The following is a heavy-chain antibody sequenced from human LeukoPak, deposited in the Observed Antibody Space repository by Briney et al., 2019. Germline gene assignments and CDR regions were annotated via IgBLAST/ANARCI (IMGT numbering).Heavy chain of an antibody. V-gene: IGHV4-39*02. Sequence: SSETLSLTCTVSGGSISSSSYSWGWIRQPPGKGLEWIGSIYYGGSTYYNPSLKSRVTISVDTSKNQFSLKLSSVTAADTAVYYCARDPWISQPGGSSWYFFDYWGQGTLVTVSS. D-gene: IGHD6-13*01. CDR2: IYYGGST. CDR3: ARDPWISQPGGSSWYFFDY. CDR1: GGSISSSSYS. J-gene: IGHJ4*02.